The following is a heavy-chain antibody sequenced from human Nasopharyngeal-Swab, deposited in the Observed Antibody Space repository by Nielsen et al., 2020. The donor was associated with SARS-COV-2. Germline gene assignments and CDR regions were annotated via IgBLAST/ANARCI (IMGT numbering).Heavy chain of an antibody. Sequence: GESLKISCATSGFTFSKAWMSWVRQAPGKGPEWVGRNKSRAAGGTTDYAAPVIGRFTVSRDDSESTLYLQMSSLKTEDTAVYYCTTYSSGWLWGKGTTVTVSS. CDR1: GFTFSKAW. V-gene: IGHV3-15*01. D-gene: IGHD6-19*01. J-gene: IGHJ6*04. CDR2: NKSRAAGGTT. CDR3: TTYSSGWL.